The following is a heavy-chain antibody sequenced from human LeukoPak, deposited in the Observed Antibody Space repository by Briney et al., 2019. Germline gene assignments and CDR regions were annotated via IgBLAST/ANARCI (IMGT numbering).Heavy chain of an antibody. V-gene: IGHV3-74*01. Sequence: GGSLRLSCSASGFTFTTYGMNWVRQAPGKGLVWVSRINSDGSSTSYADSVKGRFTISRDNAKNTLYLQMNSLRAEDTAVYYCARGSYSGSNNWFDPWGQGTLVTVSS. D-gene: IGHD1-26*01. CDR2: INSDGSST. CDR3: ARGSYSGSNNWFDP. CDR1: GFTFTTYG. J-gene: IGHJ5*02.